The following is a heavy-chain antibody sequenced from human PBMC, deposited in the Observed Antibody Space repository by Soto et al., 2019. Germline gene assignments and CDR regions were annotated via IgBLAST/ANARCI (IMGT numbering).Heavy chain of an antibody. CDR3: AGIAADFDY. Sequence: EVQLVESGGGLVQPGRSLRLSCAASGFTFDDYAMHWVRQAPGKGLEWVSGISWNSGSIGYVDSVKGRFTISRDNAKNSLYLQMNSLRAEDTALYYCAGIAADFDYWGQGTLVTVSS. D-gene: IGHD6-13*01. V-gene: IGHV3-9*01. CDR2: ISWNSGSI. CDR1: GFTFDDYA. J-gene: IGHJ4*02.